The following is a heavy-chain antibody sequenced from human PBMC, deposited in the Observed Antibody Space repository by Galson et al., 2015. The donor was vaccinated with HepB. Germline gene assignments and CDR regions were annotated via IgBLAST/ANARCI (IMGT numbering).Heavy chain of an antibody. CDR2: ISSSSSYT. Sequence: LRLSCAASGFTFSDYYMSWIRQAPGKGLEWVSYISSSSSYTNYADSVKGRFTISRDNAKNSLYLQMNSLRAEDTAVYYCARVAGNSDDAFDIWGQGTMVTVSS. CDR3: ARVAGNSDDAFDI. CDR1: GFTFSDYY. J-gene: IGHJ3*02. V-gene: IGHV3-11*06. D-gene: IGHD4-23*01.